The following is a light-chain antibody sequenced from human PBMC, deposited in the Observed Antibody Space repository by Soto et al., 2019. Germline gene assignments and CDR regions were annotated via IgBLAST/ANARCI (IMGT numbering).Light chain of an antibody. CDR1: QSISSY. CDR3: QQSYGIPLT. CDR2: AAS. J-gene: IGKJ4*01. Sequence: DIQMTPSPSSLSASVGDRVTITCRASQSISSYLHWYQHKPGEAPKLLLYAASSLQSGVPSRFSGGGSGTDFTRTISSLHPEDFATDYCQQSYGIPLTFGGGTKVEIK. V-gene: IGKV1-39*01.